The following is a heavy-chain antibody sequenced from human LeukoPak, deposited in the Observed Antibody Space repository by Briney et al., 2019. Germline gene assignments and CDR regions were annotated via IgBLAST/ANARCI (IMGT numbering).Heavy chain of an antibody. CDR3: GTLGVMWEIDY. J-gene: IGHJ4*02. CDR2: IKRDGSEK. Sequence: GGSLRLSCAASGFTFSSYAMSWVRQAPGKGLEWVANIKRDGSEKYYVDSVKGRFTISRDNAQNSLYLQMNSLRAEDTAVYYCGTLGVMWEIDYWGQGTLVTVSS. D-gene: IGHD1-26*01. V-gene: IGHV3-7*01. CDR1: GFTFSSYA.